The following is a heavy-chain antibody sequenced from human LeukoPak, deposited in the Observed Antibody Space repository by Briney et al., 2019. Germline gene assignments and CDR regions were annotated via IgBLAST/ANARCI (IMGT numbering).Heavy chain of an antibody. V-gene: IGHV1-2*02. Sequence: ASVKVSCKASGYTFTGYYLHWVRQAPGQGLEWMGWIHPNSGDTNVARRFQGRVTMTRDTSISTAYMELTSLRSDDTAVYYCARLATVPGWGQGTLVTVSS. CDR3: ARLATVPG. D-gene: IGHD6-19*01. CDR2: IHPNSGDT. CDR1: GYTFTGYY. J-gene: IGHJ1*01.